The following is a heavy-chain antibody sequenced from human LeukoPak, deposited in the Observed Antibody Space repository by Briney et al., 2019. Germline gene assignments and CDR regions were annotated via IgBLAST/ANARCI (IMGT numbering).Heavy chain of an antibody. Sequence: PGGSLRLSCEASGFTFTTYWIHWVRQGPGRGLVWVSRIKHDGSTSNYADSVKGRFTISRDNAKNTVYLQMNSLRAEDTAVYYCARGGFDPWGQGTLVTVSS. CDR3: ARGGFDP. CDR1: GFTFTTYW. V-gene: IGHV3-74*01. J-gene: IGHJ5*02. CDR2: IKHDGSTS.